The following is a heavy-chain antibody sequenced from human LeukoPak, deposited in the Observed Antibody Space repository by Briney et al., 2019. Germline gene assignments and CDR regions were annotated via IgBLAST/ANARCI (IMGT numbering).Heavy chain of an antibody. J-gene: IGHJ4*02. CDR3: ARQQWLDGAYYFDY. D-gene: IGHD6-19*01. CDR2: INQDGSEK. V-gene: IGHV3-7*01. CDR1: GSTFSSYW. Sequence: GGSLRLSCTASGSTFSSYWMSWVRQAPGKGLEWVANINQDGSEKYYVDSVKGRFTISRDNAKNSLYLQMNSLRAEDTAVYYCARQQWLDGAYYFDYWGQGTLVTVSS.